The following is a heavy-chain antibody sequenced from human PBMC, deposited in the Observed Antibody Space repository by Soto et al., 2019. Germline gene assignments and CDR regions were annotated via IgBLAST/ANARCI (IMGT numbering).Heavy chain of an antibody. D-gene: IGHD3-3*01. Sequence: SVKVSCKASGFTLTSADVQWVRQTRGQRLEWIGWIVGGSGSTNYAQQFQGRLAITRDMSTSTVYMELSSLRSEDTAVYYCAADWSNRPFDVWGQGTLVTVSS. CDR3: AADWSNRPFDV. CDR2: IVGGSGST. J-gene: IGHJ4*02. V-gene: IGHV1-58*01. CDR1: GFTLTSAD.